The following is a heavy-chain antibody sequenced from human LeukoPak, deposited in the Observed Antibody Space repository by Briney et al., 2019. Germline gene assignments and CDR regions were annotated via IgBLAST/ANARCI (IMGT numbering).Heavy chain of an antibody. CDR2: INPNSGGT. D-gene: IGHD2-2*02. Sequence: GASVKVSCKASGYSFTGYYIHWVRQAPGQGLEWMGWINPNSGGTNYAQKFQGRVTMTGDTSISTAYMELSRLRSDDTAVYYCARGDIVVLPAGIPHNWFDPWGQGTLVTVSS. J-gene: IGHJ5*02. V-gene: IGHV1-2*02. CDR1: GYSFTGYY. CDR3: ARGDIVVLPAGIPHNWFDP.